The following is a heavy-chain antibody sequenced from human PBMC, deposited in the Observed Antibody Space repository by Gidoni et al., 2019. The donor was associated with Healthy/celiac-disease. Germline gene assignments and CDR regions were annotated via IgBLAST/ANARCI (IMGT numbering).Heavy chain of an antibody. CDR3: ARDRSRSSGWYLDYFDY. CDR1: GYSISSGYY. D-gene: IGHD6-19*01. CDR2: IYHSGST. V-gene: IGHV4-38-2*02. Sequence: QVQLQESGPGLVKPSETLSLTCAVSGYSISSGYYWGWIRQPPGQGLEWIGSIYHSGSTYYNPSLKSRVTISGDTSKNQFSLKLSSVTAADTAVDYCARDRSRSSGWYLDYFDYWGQGTLVTVSS. J-gene: IGHJ4*02.